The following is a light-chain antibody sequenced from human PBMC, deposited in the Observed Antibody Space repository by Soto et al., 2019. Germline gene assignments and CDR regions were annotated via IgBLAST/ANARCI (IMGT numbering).Light chain of an antibody. CDR3: QQRYSTPWT. CDR2: TAS. CDR1: QSINKD. J-gene: IGKJ1*01. Sequence: DIQMTQSPSSLSASVGDRVTITCRASQSINKDVNWYQQKPGKAPELLIYTASSLQGGVPSRFSGSASGTDFSLTTISLQPGEFATYFCQQRYSTPWTFGQGTRVDI. V-gene: IGKV1-39*01.